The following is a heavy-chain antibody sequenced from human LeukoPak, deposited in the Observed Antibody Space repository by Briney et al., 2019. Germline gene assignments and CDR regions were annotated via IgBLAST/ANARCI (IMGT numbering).Heavy chain of an antibody. V-gene: IGHV4-4*09. D-gene: IGHD3-16*01. J-gene: IGHJ4*02. CDR1: SGSISSYY. CDR2: IYSSGST. Sequence: SETLSLTCTASSGSISSYYWSWIRQPPGKGLEWIGYIYSSGSTNYNPSLESRVTISLDTSKNQFSLELRSVTAADTAVYYCARHRGDGFDYWGQGTLVTVSS. CDR3: ARHRGDGFDY.